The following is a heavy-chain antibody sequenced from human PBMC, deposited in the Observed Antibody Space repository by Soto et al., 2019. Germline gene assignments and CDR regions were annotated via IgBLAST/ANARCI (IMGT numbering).Heavy chain of an antibody. V-gene: IGHV1-69*13. J-gene: IGHJ3*02. CDR1: GGTFSSYA. Sequence: SVKVSCKASGGTFSSYAISWVRQAPGQGLEWMGGIIPIFGTANYAQKFQGRVTITADESTSTAYMELSSLRSEDTAVYYCARDCSSPSCFSPDAFDIWGQGKMVTVSS. D-gene: IGHD2-2*01. CDR3: ARDCSSPSCFSPDAFDI. CDR2: IIPIFGTA.